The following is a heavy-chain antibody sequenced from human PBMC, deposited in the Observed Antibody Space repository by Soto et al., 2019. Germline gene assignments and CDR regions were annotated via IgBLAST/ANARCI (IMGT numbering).Heavy chain of an antibody. V-gene: IGHV4-59*01. CDR1: GGSISSYY. J-gene: IGHJ4*02. CDR2: IYYSGST. CDR3: ARSLGDDSSGYLDY. Sequence: SETLSLTCTVSGGSISSYYWSWIRQPPGKGLEWIGYIYYSGSTNYNPSLKSRVTISVDTSKNQFSLKLSSVTAADTAVYYCARSLGDDSSGYLDYWGQGTLVTVSS. D-gene: IGHD3-22*01.